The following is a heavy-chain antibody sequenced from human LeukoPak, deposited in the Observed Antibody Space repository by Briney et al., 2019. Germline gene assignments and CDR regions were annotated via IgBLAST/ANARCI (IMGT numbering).Heavy chain of an antibody. CDR1: GFTFSSYG. CDR2: ISYDGSNK. Sequence: PGGSLRLSCAASGFTFSSYGMHWVRQAPGKGLEWVAVISYDGSNKYYADSVKGRFTISRDNSKNTLYLQMNSLRAEDTAVYYCAKMGGLGYCSSTSCSYFDYWGQGTLVTVSS. V-gene: IGHV3-30*18. CDR3: AKMGGLGYCSSTSCSYFDY. J-gene: IGHJ4*02. D-gene: IGHD2-2*01.